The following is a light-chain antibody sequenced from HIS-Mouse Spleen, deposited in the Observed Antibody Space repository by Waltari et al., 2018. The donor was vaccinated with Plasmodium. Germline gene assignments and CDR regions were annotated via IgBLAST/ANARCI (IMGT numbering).Light chain of an antibody. Sequence: QSALTQPRSVSGSPGQSVTISCTGTSSDVGGSNYVSWYQQHPGKAPKLRIYDVSRGPSGVPDRFSGSKSGNTASLTSSGLQAEDEADYYCCSYAGSYTYVFGTGTKVNVL. V-gene: IGLV2-11*01. CDR1: SSDVGGSNY. CDR2: DVS. CDR3: CSYAGSYTYV. J-gene: IGLJ1*01.